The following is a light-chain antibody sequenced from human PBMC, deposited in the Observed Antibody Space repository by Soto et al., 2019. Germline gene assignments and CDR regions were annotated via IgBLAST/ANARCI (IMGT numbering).Light chain of an antibody. CDR2: EVN. CDR1: SSDVGGYNY. Sequence: QSALTQPPSASGSPGQSVTISCTGTSSDVGGYNYVSWYQQHPGKAPKLIIYEVNKRPSGIPARFSGAKSGNTASLTVSGLLAEDEADYYCSLYAGSNRVVFGGGTKLTVL. V-gene: IGLV2-8*01. CDR3: SLYAGSNRVV. J-gene: IGLJ2*01.